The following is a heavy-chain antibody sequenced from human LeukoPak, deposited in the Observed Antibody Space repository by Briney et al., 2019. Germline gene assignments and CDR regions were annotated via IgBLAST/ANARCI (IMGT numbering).Heavy chain of an antibody. V-gene: IGHV4-59*01. CDR3: ARDYGDYPSWYFDL. Sequence: SETLSLTCTVSGGSISSYFWNWIRQPAGKGLEWIGYIYYTGSTNYNPSLKSRVTISVDTSKNQFSLKLSSVTVADTAVYYCARDYGDYPSWYFDLWGRGTLVTVSS. D-gene: IGHD4-17*01. CDR2: IYYTGST. J-gene: IGHJ2*01. CDR1: GGSISSYF.